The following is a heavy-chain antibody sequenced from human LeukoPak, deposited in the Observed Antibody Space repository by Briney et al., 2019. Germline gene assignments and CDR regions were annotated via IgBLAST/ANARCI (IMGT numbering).Heavy chain of an antibody. V-gene: IGHV3-30*03. J-gene: IGHJ4*02. D-gene: IGHD3-10*01. CDR1: GFTFSSYG. CDR3: ARVGRITMVRGAPIAPFDY. Sequence: GGSLRLSCAASGFTFSSYGMHWVRQAPGKGLEWVAVISYDGSNKYYADSVKGRFTISRGNSKNTLYLQMNSLRAEDTAVYYCARVGRITMVRGAPIAPFDYWGQGTLVTVSS. CDR2: ISYDGSNK.